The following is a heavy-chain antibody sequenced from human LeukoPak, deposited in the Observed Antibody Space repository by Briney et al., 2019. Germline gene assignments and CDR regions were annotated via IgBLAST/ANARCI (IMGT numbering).Heavy chain of an antibody. CDR2: IYHSGST. CDR3: ARGGNSDFDY. Sequence: SETLSLTCAVYGGSFSGYSWSWIRQPPGKGLEWIGYIYHSGSTYYNPSLKSRVTISVDRSKNQFSLKLSSVTAADTAVYYCARGGNSDFDYWGQGTLVTVSS. D-gene: IGHD4-23*01. J-gene: IGHJ4*02. CDR1: GGSFSGYS. V-gene: IGHV4-30-2*01.